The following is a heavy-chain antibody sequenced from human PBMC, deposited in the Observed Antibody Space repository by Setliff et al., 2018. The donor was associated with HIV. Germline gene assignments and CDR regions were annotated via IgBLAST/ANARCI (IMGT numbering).Heavy chain of an antibody. CDR1: GYTFTGYY. D-gene: IGHD2-2*01. V-gene: IGHV1-46*01. CDR2: INPSGGST. J-gene: IGHJ5*02. Sequence: ASVKVSCKASGYTFTGYYMHWVRQAPGQGLEWMGIINPSGGSTSYAQKFQGRVTMTRDTSTSTVYMELSSLRSEDTAVYYCARAQGYCSSTSCYFQDLFDPWGQGTLVTVSS. CDR3: ARAQGYCSSTSCYFQDLFDP.